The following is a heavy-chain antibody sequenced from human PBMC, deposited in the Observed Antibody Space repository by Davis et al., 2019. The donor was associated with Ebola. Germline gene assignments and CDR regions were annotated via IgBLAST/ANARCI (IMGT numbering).Heavy chain of an antibody. CDR3: ARSSLQLAGAFDI. Sequence: SVTVSCKASGGTSGSYTFSWVRQGPGQGLEWLGRIIPILGVPTYAQKFQGRVTITADRSTSTAYMELSSLRSEDTAVYYCARSSLQLAGAFDIWGQGTMVTVSS. CDR2: IIPILGVP. CDR1: GGTSGSYT. V-gene: IGHV1-69*02. D-gene: IGHD6-13*01. J-gene: IGHJ3*02.